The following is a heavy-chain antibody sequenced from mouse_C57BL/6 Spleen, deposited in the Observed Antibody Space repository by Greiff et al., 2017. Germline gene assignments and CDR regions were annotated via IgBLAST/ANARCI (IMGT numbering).Heavy chain of an antibody. Sequence: QVHVKQSGAELARPGASVKMSCKASGYTFTSYTMHWVKQRPGQGLEWIGYINPSSGYTKYNQKFKDKATLTADKSSSAAYMQLSSLTSEDSAVYYCARTLYSNYVAYWGQGTLVTVSA. J-gene: IGHJ3*01. D-gene: IGHD2-5*01. CDR2: INPSSGYT. CDR1: GYTFTSYT. V-gene: IGHV1-4*01. CDR3: ARTLYSNYVAY.